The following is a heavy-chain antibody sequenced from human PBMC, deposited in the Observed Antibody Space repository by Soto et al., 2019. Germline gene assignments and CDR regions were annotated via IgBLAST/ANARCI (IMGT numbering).Heavy chain of an antibody. CDR3: AREGVDSSGYEYYFDY. V-gene: IGHV3-30-3*01. D-gene: IGHD3-22*01. CDR2: ISYDGSNK. Sequence: QVQLVESGGGVVQPGRSLRLSCAASGFTFSSYAMHWVRQAPGKGLERVAVISYDGSNKYYADSVKGRFTISRDNAKNTLYLQMNSLRAEDTAVYYCAREGVDSSGYEYYFDYWGQGTLVTVSS. CDR1: GFTFSSYA. J-gene: IGHJ4*02.